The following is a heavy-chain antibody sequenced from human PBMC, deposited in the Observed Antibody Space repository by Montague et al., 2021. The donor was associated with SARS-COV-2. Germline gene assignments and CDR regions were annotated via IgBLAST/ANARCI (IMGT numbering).Heavy chain of an antibody. D-gene: IGHD2-15*01. CDR2: VDYTGDT. V-gene: IGHV4-59*01. Sequence: SETLSLTCSISGGSINSFYWNWIRQSTGKGLEWIGYVDYTGDTNYNPSPKRRATISVDTSKNQFSLTVGSVTAADTAVYYCARAGGGSSYNYYGLDVWGQGTTVTVSS. CDR1: GGSINSFY. CDR3: ARAGGGSSYNYYGLDV. J-gene: IGHJ6*02.